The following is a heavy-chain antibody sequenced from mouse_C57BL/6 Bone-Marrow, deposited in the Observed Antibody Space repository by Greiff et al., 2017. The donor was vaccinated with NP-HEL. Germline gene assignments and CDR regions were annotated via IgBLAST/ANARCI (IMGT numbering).Heavy chain of an antibody. CDR2: INPSNGGT. Sequence: QVQLQQPGTELVKPGASVKLSCKASGYTFTSYWMHWVKQRPGQGLEWIGNINPSNGGTNYNEKFKSKATLTVDKSSSTTYMQLSSMTSEDSAVYYCARSRGSSDYYAMGYWGQGTSVTVSS. D-gene: IGHD1-1*01. CDR1: GYTFTSYW. V-gene: IGHV1-53*01. J-gene: IGHJ4*01. CDR3: ARSRGSSDYYAMGY.